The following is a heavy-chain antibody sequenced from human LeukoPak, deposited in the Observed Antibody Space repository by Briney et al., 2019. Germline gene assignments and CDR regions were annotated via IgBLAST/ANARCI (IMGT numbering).Heavy chain of an antibody. J-gene: IGHJ4*02. V-gene: IGHV5-51*01. D-gene: IGHD2-15*01. CDR1: GYSFTSYW. Sequence: GESLKISCRGSGYSFTSYWIGWVRQMPGKGLEWMGIIYPGDSDTRYSPSFQGRVTISADKSNSTAHLQRSSLKASDTAMYYCARHVYCSGGSCCIDYWGQGTLVTVSS. CDR2: IYPGDSDT. CDR3: ARHVYCSGGSCCIDY.